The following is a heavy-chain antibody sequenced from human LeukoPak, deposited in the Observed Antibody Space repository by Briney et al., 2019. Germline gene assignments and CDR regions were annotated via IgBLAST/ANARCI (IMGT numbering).Heavy chain of an antibody. CDR3: AREVVGATGEY. Sequence: GGSLRLSCAASGFTFSSYSMNWDRQAPGKGLEWVSSISSSSSSYIYYADSVKGRFTISRDNAKNSLYLQMNSLRAEDTAVYYCAREVVGATGEYWGQGTLVTVSS. D-gene: IGHD1-26*01. J-gene: IGHJ4*02. V-gene: IGHV3-21*01. CDR1: GFTFSSYS. CDR2: ISSSSSSYI.